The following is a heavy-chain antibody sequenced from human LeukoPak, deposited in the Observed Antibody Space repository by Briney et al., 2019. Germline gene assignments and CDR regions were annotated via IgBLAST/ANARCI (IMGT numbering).Heavy chain of an antibody. J-gene: IGHJ4*02. CDR2: ISAYNGNT. CDR1: GFTFTSSA. V-gene: IGHV1-18*01. Sequence: ASVKVSCKASGFTFTSSAVQWVRQARGQRLEWMGWISAYNGNTNYAQKLQGRVTMTTDTSTSTAYMELRSLRSDDTAVYYCARVFHDSSGYYPYYFDYWGQGTLVPVSS. D-gene: IGHD3-22*01. CDR3: ARVFHDSSGYYPYYFDY.